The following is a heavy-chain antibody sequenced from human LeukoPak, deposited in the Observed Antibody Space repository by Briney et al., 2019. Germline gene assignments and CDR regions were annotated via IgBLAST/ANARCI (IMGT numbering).Heavy chain of an antibody. D-gene: IGHD4-17*01. Sequence: ASLKLSCKASGYTFTSYGITWVRQAPGQGLEWMGWISAYNGNTNYAQKLHGRVTMTTDTSTSTAYMELRSLRSDDTAVYYCARDGGGYGDYRRDYWGQGTLVSVCS. CDR1: GYTFTSYG. V-gene: IGHV1-18*01. J-gene: IGHJ4*02. CDR2: ISAYNGNT. CDR3: ARDGGGYGDYRRDY.